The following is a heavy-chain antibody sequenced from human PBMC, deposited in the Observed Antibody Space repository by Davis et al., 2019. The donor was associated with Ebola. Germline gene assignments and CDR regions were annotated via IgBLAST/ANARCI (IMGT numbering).Heavy chain of an antibody. D-gene: IGHD3-3*01. CDR1: GGSISSGGYS. Sequence: SETLSLTCAVSGGSISSGGYSWNWIRQSPGKGLEWIGYIYHSGGTYYNPSLKSRVTISVDKSKNKFSLELTSVTAADTAVYYCARGRNAIFGMVPNYFDPWGQGTLVTVSS. J-gene: IGHJ5*02. CDR3: ARGRNAIFGMVPNYFDP. V-gene: IGHV4-30-2*06. CDR2: IYHSGGT.